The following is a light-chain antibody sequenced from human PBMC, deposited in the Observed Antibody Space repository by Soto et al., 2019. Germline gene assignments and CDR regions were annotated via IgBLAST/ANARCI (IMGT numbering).Light chain of an antibody. CDR1: SSNIGANP. CDR3: AAWDDSLNEYV. J-gene: IGLJ1*01. Sequence: QSVLTQPPSASGTPGQRVTFSCSGSSSNIGANPVNWYQQLPGTAPKLLIYSHSQRPSGVPDRFSGSKSGTSASLAISGLQSEDEADYYCAAWDDSLNEYVFGTGTKVHRP. CDR2: SHS. V-gene: IGLV1-44*01.